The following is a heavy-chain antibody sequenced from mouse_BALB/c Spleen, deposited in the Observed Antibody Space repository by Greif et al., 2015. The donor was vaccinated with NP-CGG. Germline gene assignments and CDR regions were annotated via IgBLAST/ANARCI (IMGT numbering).Heavy chain of an antibody. Sequence: VQLQQPGAELVKPGASVELSCKASGYTFTSYYMYWVKQRPGQGLERIGEINPSNGGTNFNEKFKSKATLTVDKSSSTAYKRLSSSTCEDSAVYCCTRSNYDGPRFDYGGQGTTLTVSS. CDR3: TRSNYDGPRFDY. CDR1: GYTFTSYY. J-gene: IGHJ2*01. D-gene: IGHD1-1*01. V-gene: IGHV1S81*02. CDR2: INPSNGGT.